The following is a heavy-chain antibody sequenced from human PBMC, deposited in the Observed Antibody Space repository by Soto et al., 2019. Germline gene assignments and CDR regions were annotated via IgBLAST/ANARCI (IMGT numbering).Heavy chain of an antibody. Sequence: ASVKVSCEACGDTFTSYGISWVRQAPGQGLEWMGWISAYNGNTNYAQKLQGRVTMTTDTSTSTAYMELRSLRSDDTAVYYCARAPRGSLFDYWGQGTLVTVSS. D-gene: IGHD3-10*01. V-gene: IGHV1-18*01. CDR1: GDTFTSYG. J-gene: IGHJ4*02. CDR2: ISAYNGNT. CDR3: ARAPRGSLFDY.